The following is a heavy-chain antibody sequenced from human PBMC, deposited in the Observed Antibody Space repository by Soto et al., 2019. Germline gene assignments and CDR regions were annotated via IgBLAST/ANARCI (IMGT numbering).Heavy chain of an antibody. CDR3: ARGHISSTKNWLDP. V-gene: IGHV1-8*01. CDR1: GYTFTSYH. D-gene: IGHD6-6*01. J-gene: IGHJ5*02. Sequence: QVQLVQSGAEVKKPGASVKVSCKGSGYTFTSYHINWVRQATGQGLEWMGWMNPNSGNTGYAQTLQGRVTMTWDTXXSTAYMELSSLRFEDTAMYYCARGHISSTKNWLDPWGQGTLVTVSS. CDR2: MNPNSGNT.